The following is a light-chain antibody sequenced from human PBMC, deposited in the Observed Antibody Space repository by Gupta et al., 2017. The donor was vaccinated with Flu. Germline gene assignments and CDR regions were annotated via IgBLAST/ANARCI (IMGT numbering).Light chain of an antibody. J-gene: IGKJ3*01. V-gene: IGKV3-20*01. CDR2: GTS. CDR1: QSVSSSQ. Sequence: EIVLTQSPGTLSLSPGERATLSCRASQSVSSSQLVWYQQKLGQAPRLLIYGTSSRATGIPDRFSGSGSGTEFTLTISRLEPEDFAVYYCQQYGNSLLTFGPGTKVDIK. CDR3: QQYGNSLLT.